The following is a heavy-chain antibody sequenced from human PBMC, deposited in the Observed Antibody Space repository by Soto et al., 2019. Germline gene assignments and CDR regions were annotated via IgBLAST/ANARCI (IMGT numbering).Heavy chain of an antibody. CDR2: INAHNANT. Sequence: QVQLVQSGGEVTKPGASVKVSCKASGYTFPTYVVTWVRQAPGQGLEWMGWINAHNANTNYAQKFQGRVIMTTETSXXTAYMELGSLTADDTAVYYCASGPQQLAEDFVYSGNYGMDVWGQGTTVTVSS. CDR3: ASGPQQLAEDFVYSGNYGMDV. V-gene: IGHV1-18*01. D-gene: IGHD6-13*01. CDR1: GYTFPTYV. J-gene: IGHJ6*02.